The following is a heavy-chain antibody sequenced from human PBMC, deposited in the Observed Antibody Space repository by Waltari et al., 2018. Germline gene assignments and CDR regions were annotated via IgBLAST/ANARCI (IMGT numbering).Heavy chain of an antibody. V-gene: IGHV3-23*04. J-gene: IGHJ3*02. CDR1: GFTFSSYA. D-gene: IGHD5-18*01. CDR2: ISVSVGST. Sequence: EVQLVESGGGLVQPGGSLRLSCAASGFTFSSYAMSWVRQAPGKGLECVSAISVSVGSTYYADSVKCRFTISRDNSKNTLYLQRNSLRAEDTAVYYCAKNSYGTLLHAFDIWGQGTMVTVSS. CDR3: AKNSYGTLLHAFDI.